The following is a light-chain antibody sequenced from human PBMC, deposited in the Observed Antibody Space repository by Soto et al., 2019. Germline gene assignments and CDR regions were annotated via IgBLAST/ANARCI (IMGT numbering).Light chain of an antibody. Sequence: PGPRSTLSCVGSQRVSTSLAWYQEKPGQAPRLLIYGASTRATGIPARFSGSGSGTDFTLTISRLETEDFAVYYCQQYGSSGTFGQGTKVDIK. CDR3: QQYGSSGT. V-gene: IGKV3-20*01. CDR1: QRVSTS. CDR2: GAS. J-gene: IGKJ1*01.